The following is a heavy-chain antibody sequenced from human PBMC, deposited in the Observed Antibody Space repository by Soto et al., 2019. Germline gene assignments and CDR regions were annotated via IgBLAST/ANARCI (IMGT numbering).Heavy chain of an antibody. V-gene: IGHV3-23*01. Sequence: EVQLLESGGGLVQPGGSLRLSCAASGFTFSSYAMSWVRQAPGKGLEWGSAISGSGGSTYYADSVKGRFTISRDNSKNTLYLQMNSLRAEDTAVYYCAKDPSGIVVVTEDAFDIWGQGTMVTVSS. CDR2: ISGSGGST. J-gene: IGHJ3*02. CDR3: AKDPSGIVVVTEDAFDI. CDR1: GFTFSSYA. D-gene: IGHD2-21*02.